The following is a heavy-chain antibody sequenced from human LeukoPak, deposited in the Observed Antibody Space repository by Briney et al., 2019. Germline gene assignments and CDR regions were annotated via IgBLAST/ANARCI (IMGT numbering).Heavy chain of an antibody. CDR3: ARQRTERITMVRGVIVDY. CDR2: IYPGDSDT. CDR1: GYSFTSYW. J-gene: IGHJ4*02. Sequence: GASLKISCKGSGYSFTSYWIGWVRQMPGKGLEWMGIIYPGDSDTRYSPSFQGQVTISADKSISTAYLQWSSLKASDTAMYYCARQRTERITMVRGVIVDYWGQGTLVTVSS. V-gene: IGHV5-51*01. D-gene: IGHD3-10*01.